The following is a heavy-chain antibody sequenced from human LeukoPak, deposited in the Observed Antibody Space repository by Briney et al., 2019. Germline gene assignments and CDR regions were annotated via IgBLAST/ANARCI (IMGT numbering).Heavy chain of an antibody. Sequence: RSGGSLRLSCAASGFTFSSYAMSWVRQAPGKGLEWVSTLSGSAVTTYSADSVKGRFTISRDNSKNSLYLQMNSLRAEDTAVYYCARDGENYSNNPSFDYWGQGTLVTVSS. V-gene: IGHV3-23*01. CDR3: ARDGENYSNNPSFDY. J-gene: IGHJ4*02. CDR2: LSGSAVTT. CDR1: GFTFSSYA. D-gene: IGHD4-11*01.